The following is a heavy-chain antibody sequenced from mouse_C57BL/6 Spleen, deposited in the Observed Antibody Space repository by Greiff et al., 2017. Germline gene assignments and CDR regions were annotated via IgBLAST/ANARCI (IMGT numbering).Heavy chain of an antibody. CDR1: GYTFTSYW. CDR3: ARGVLRYFDV. V-gene: IGHV1-55*01. D-gene: IGHD1-1*01. Sequence: VQLQQPGAELVKPGASVKMSCKASGYTFTSYWITWVKQRPGQGLEWIGDIYPGSGSTNYNEKFKSKATLTVDTSSSTAYMQRSSLTSEDSAVXYCARGVLRYFDVWGTGTTVTVSS. CDR2: IYPGSGST. J-gene: IGHJ1*03.